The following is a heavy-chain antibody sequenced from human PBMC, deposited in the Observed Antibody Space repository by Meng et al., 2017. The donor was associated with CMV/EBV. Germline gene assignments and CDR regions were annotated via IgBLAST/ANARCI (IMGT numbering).Heavy chain of an antibody. CDR2: INWNGGST. V-gene: IGHV3-20*04. J-gene: IGHJ6*02. D-gene: IGHD2-2*01. CDR3: ARGVGNIVVVPAATYGMDV. CDR1: GFTFDDYG. Sequence: GGPLRLSCAASGFTFDDYGMSWVRQAPGKGLEWVSCINWNGGSTGYADSVKGRFTISRDNAKNSLYLQMNSLRAEDTALYYCARGVGNIVVVPAATYGMDVWGQGTTVTVSS.